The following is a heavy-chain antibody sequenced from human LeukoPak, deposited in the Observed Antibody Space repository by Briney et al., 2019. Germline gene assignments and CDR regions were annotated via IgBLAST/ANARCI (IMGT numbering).Heavy chain of an antibody. Sequence: SQTLSLTCAISGDSVSTESAAWPWIRQSPSRGLEWLGRTYYRSKWYIDYAVSVKSRATINPDTSKNQFSLQLSSVTPEDTAVYYCTRDQDGMDVWGQGTTVTVSS. CDR2: TYYRSKWYI. J-gene: IGHJ6*02. V-gene: IGHV6-1*01. CDR3: TRDQDGMDV. CDR1: GDSVSTESAA.